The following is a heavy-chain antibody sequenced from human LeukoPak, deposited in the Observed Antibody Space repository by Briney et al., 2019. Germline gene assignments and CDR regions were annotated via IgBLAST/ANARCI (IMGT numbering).Heavy chain of an antibody. CDR2: IWYDGSNK. V-gene: IGHV3-33*01. D-gene: IGHD6-13*01. CDR1: GFTFSSYG. Sequence: GGSLRLSCAASGFTFSSYGMHWVRQAPGKGLEWVAAIWYDGSNKYYADSVKGRFTISRDNSKNTLYLQMNSLRAEDTAVYYCARDRNTYSSSWYGAFDIWGQGTMVTVSS. J-gene: IGHJ3*02. CDR3: ARDRNTYSSSWYGAFDI.